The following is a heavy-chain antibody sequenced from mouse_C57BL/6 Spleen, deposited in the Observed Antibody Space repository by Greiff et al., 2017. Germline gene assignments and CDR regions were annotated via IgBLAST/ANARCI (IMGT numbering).Heavy chain of an antibody. J-gene: IGHJ4*01. V-gene: IGHV1-72*01. Sequence: VKLQQPGAELVKPGASVKLSCKASGYTFTSYWMHWVKQRPGRGLEWIGRIDPNSGGTKYNEKFKSKATLTVDKPSSTAYMQLSSLTSEDSAVYYGAKGRASNYDAMCYWGQGTSVTVST. CDR3: AKGRASNYDAMCY. CDR1: GYTFTSYW. CDR2: IDPNSGGT. D-gene: IGHD2-5*01.